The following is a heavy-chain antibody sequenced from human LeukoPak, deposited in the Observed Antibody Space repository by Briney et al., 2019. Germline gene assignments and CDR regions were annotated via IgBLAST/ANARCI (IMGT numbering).Heavy chain of an antibody. CDR3: ASLRGRFDY. J-gene: IGHJ4*02. CDR1: GFTFSSYS. V-gene: IGHV3-48*01. CDR2: ISSSSSTI. Sequence: GGSLRLSCAASGFTFSSYSMNWVRQAPGKGLEWVSYISSSSSTIYYADSVKGRFTISRDNAKNSLCLQMNSLRAEDTAVYYCASLRGRFDYWGQGTLVTVSS.